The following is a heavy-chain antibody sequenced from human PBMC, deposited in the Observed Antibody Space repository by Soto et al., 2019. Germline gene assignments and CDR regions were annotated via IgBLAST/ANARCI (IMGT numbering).Heavy chain of an antibody. CDR3: ARHRRTTVAKFYFDN. CDR1: GGSINSYC. J-gene: IGHJ4*02. Sequence: VQLQESGPGLVKPSETLSLTCTGSGGSINSYCWSWIRQPPGKGMEWIAYIFDSGNANYNPSLKSRVHISVDTSKKQFSLKLTSVTTADTAVYYCARHRRTTVAKFYFDNWGQGALVTVSS. V-gene: IGHV4-59*08. CDR2: IFDSGNA. D-gene: IGHD4-4*01.